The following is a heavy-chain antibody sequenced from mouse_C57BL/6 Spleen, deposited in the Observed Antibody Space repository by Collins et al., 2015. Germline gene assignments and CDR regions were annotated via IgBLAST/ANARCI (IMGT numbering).Heavy chain of an antibody. V-gene: IGHV1-26*01. CDR2: INPNNGGT. D-gene: IGHD4-1*02. CDR1: GYTFTDYY. J-gene: IGHJ4*01. Sequence: VKISCKASGYTFTDYYMNWVKQSHGKSLEWIGDINPNNGGTSYNQKFKGKATLTVDKSSSTAYMELRSLTSEDSAVYYCATNWYAMDYWGQGTSVTVSS. CDR3: ATNWYAMDY.